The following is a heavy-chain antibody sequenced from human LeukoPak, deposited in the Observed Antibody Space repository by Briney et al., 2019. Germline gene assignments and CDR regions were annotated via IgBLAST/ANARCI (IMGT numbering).Heavy chain of an antibody. Sequence: SETLSLTCTVSGGSINSYYWSWIRQPPGKGLEWIGYIYYSGSTNCNPSLKSRVTISVDTSTTQFSLKLSSVSAADTAVYYCARDDGSRSYSVYWGQGTLVTVSS. J-gene: IGHJ4*02. CDR3: ARDDGSRSYSVY. V-gene: IGHV4-59*01. CDR2: IYYSGST. CDR1: GGSINSYY. D-gene: IGHD1-26*01.